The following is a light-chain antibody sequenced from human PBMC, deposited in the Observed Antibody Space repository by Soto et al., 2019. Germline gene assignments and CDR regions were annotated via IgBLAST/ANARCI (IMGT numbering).Light chain of an antibody. CDR3: QQYGSSPIT. V-gene: IGKV3-20*01. CDR2: AAS. J-gene: IGKJ5*01. Sequence: EIVLTQSPGTLSLSPWERATLSCRASQSVSSSYLAWYQQKPGQAPRLLIYAASSRATGSPDRFSGGGSGTDFTLTIRRLEPEDAGVYYCQQYGSSPITFGQGTRLEIK. CDR1: QSVSSSY.